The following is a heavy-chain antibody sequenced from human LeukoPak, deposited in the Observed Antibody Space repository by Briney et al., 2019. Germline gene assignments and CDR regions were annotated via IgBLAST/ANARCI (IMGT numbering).Heavy chain of an antibody. CDR3: ARDGIYSRDFDAFDI. D-gene: IGHD6-13*01. CDR2: ISPNSGGT. Sequence: ASVKVSCKASGYTFTDYYLHWVRQAPGQGIEWMGWISPNSGGTNYAQKFQGRVTMTRDTSISTAYMELSSLRSDDTAVYYCARDGIYSRDFDAFDIWGQGTVVTVSS. CDR1: GYTFTDYY. J-gene: IGHJ3*02. V-gene: IGHV1-2*02.